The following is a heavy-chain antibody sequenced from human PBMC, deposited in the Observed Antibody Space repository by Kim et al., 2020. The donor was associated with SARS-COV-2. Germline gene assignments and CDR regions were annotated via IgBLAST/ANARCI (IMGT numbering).Heavy chain of an antibody. J-gene: IGHJ5*02. D-gene: IGHD3-22*01. CDR3: AKDIARYYYDSSGNNWFDP. V-gene: IGHV3-9*01. CDR1: GFTFDDYA. Sequence: GGSLRLSCAASGFTFDDYAMHWVRQAPGKGLEWVSGISWNSGSIGYADSVKGRFTISRDNAKNSLYLQMNSLRAEDTALYYCAKDIARYYYDSSGNNWFDPWGQGTLVTVSS. CDR2: ISWNSGSI.